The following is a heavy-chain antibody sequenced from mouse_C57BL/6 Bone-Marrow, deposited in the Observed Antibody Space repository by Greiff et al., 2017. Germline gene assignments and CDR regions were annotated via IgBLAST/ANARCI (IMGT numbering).Heavy chain of an antibody. CDR2: IYPGDGDT. CDR1: GYAFSSYW. CDR3: ASSAWFAY. J-gene: IGHJ3*01. Sequence: VQLQQSGAELVKPGASVKISCKASGYAFSSYWMNWVKQRPGKGLEWIGQIYPGDGDTNYNGKFKGKATLTADKSSSTAYMQLSSLTSGDSVVYFCASSAWFAYWGQGTLVTVSA. V-gene: IGHV1-80*01.